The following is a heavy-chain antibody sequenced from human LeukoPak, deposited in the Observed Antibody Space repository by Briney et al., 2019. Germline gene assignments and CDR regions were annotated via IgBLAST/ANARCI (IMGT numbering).Heavy chain of an antibody. CDR3: AGAAQHYDFWSGSHLDYMDV. CDR2: ISWNSGSI. Sequence: GGSLRLSCAASGFTFDDYAMHWVRQAPGKGLEWVSGISWNSGSIGYADSVKGRFTISRDNAKNSLYLQMNSLRAEDTAVYYCAGAAQHYDFWSGSHLDYMDVRGKGTTVTVSS. D-gene: IGHD3-3*01. V-gene: IGHV3-9*01. J-gene: IGHJ6*03. CDR1: GFTFDDYA.